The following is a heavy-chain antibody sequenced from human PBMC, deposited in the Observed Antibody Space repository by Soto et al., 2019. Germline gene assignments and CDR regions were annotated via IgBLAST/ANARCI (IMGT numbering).Heavy chain of an antibody. J-gene: IGHJ3*02. Sequence: QVQLVESGGGVVQPGRSLRLSCVASGFTFSTYGMHWVRQAPGKGAEWVAMTWNDGSHKYYADPVKDRVTISRDNFKNTLYLQINSLRDEDSAVYYCTTELNDMQAFDIWGQWTMVTVSS. CDR1: GFTFSTYG. V-gene: IGHV3-33*01. CDR3: TTELNDMQAFDI. CDR2: TWNDGSHK. D-gene: IGHD1-1*01.